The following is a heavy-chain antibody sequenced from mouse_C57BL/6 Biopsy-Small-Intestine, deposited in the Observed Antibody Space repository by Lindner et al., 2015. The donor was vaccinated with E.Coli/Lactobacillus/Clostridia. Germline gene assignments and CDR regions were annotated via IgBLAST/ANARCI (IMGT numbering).Heavy chain of an antibody. V-gene: IGHV1-9*01. CDR1: GYTFTGYW. CDR2: ILPGSNIT. Sequence: VQLQESGAELMKPGASVKLSCKATGYTFTGYWIEWVKQRPGHGLEWIGEILPGSNITNYNEKFKGKATFAADTSSSTAYMQLGSLTTEDSAVYYCTRRGLPFAYWGQGTLVTVSA. CDR3: TRRGLPFAY. J-gene: IGHJ3*01. D-gene: IGHD2-4*01.